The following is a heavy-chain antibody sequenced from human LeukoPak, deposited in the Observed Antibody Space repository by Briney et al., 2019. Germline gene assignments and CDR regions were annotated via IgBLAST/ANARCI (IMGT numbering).Heavy chain of an antibody. CDR2: IYYSGSI. CDR3: ARIPTNAVPAAHNGFDI. J-gene: IGHJ3*02. Sequence: KTSETLSLTCTVSGGSISSGSYYWSWIRQPAGKGLEWIGNIYYSGSIYYNPSLRSRVTISVDTSKNQFSLKLSSVTAADTAVYYCARIPTNAVPAAHNGFDIWGQGTMLTVSS. CDR1: GGSISSGSYY. D-gene: IGHD2-2*01. V-gene: IGHV4-39*01.